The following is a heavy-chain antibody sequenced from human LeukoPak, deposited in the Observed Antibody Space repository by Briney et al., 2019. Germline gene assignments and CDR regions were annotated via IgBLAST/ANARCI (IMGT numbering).Heavy chain of an antibody. CDR1: GGTFSSYA. CDR2: IIPIFGTA. V-gene: IGHV1-69*06. CDR3: ARARYSGYDHPYPDY. Sequence: SVKVSCKASGGTFSSYAISWVRQAPGQGLEWMGGIIPIFGTANYAQKFQGRVTITADKSTSTAYMELSSLRSEDTAVYYCARARYSGYDHPYPDYGGQGTLVTVSS. J-gene: IGHJ4*02. D-gene: IGHD5-12*01.